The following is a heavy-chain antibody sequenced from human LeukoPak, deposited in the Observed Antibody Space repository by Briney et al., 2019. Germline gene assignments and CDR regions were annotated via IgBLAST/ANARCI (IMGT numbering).Heavy chain of an antibody. CDR1: GYTFTSYG. CDR3: ARDLGSGTSFDY. J-gene: IGHJ4*02. CDR2: INPNSGGT. D-gene: IGHD6-19*01. Sequence: ASVKVSCKASGYTFTSYGISWVRQAPGQGLEWMGWINPNSGGTNYAQKFQGWVTMTRDTSISTAYMELSRLRSDDTAVYYCARDLGSGTSFDYWGQGTLVTVSS. V-gene: IGHV1-2*04.